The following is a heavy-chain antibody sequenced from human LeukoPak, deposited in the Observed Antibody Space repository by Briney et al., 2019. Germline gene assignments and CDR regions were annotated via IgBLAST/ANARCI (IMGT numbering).Heavy chain of an antibody. D-gene: IGHD6-13*01. CDR3: AKSGNSWSFDY. CDR2: ISWNSGNR. Sequence: GGSLRLSCAASGFIFDDYTMHWVRQAPGKGLERVSGISWNSGNRDYAGSVKGRFTISRDNAKDSLYLQMNSLRAEDTALYYCAKSGNSWSFDYWGQGVLVTVSS. J-gene: IGHJ4*02. CDR1: GFIFDDYT. V-gene: IGHV3-9*01.